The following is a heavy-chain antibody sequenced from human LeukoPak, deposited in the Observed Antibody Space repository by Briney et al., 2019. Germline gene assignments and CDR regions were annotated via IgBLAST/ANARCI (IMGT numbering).Heavy chain of an antibody. Sequence: ASVKVSCKASGYTSTSYYMHWVRQAPGQGLEWMGIINPSGGSTSYAQKFQGRVTMTRDMSTSTVYMELSSPRSEDTAVYYCAREHSSSWFLFHWGQGTLVTVSS. D-gene: IGHD6-13*01. CDR1: GYTSTSYY. J-gene: IGHJ4*02. CDR2: INPSGGST. V-gene: IGHV1-46*01. CDR3: AREHSSSWFLFH.